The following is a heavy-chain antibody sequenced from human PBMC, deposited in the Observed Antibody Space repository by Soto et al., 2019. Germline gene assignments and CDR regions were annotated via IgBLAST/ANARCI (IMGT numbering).Heavy chain of an antibody. V-gene: IGHV1-18*01. D-gene: IGHD6-19*01. CDR2: ISGYNGAT. J-gene: IGHJ4*02. CDR3: ATLYRHGWPRGNLDQ. Sequence: QLQLVQSGAEVKKPGASVKVACKASGYTLTSYGITWVRQAPGQGLEWMGWISGYNGATNYAYKLQGRVTMTTDTPTNPASMGLRSLRPDDTAVYYCATLYRHGWPRGNLDQWGQGTLVTASS. CDR1: GYTLTSYG.